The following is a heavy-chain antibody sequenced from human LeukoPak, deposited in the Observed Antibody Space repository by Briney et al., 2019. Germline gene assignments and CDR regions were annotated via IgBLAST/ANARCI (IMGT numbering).Heavy chain of an antibody. J-gene: IGHJ4*02. CDR1: GFTFSSYA. V-gene: IGHV3-23*01. Sequence: GGSLRLSCAASGFTFSSYAMSWVRQAPGKGLEWVSAISGSGGSTYYADSVKGRFTISRDNSKNTLYLQMNSLRAEDTAVYYCAKDLENSSRWYGYYFDYWGQGTLVTVSS. D-gene: IGHD6-13*01. CDR3: AKDLENSSRWYGYYFDY. CDR2: ISGSGGST.